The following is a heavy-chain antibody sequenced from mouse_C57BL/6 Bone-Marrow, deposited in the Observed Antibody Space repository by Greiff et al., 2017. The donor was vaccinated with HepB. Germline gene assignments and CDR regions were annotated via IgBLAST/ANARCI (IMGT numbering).Heavy chain of an antibody. D-gene: IGHD1-1*01. J-gene: IGHJ2*01. V-gene: IGHV1-69*01. CDR1: GYTFTSYW. CDR2: IDPSDSYT. Sequence: QVQLQQPGAELVMPGASVKLSCKASGYTFTSYWMHWVKQRPGQGLEWIGEIDPSDSYTNYNQKFKGKSTLTVDKSSSTAYMQLSSLTSEDSAVYYCARGYYCDSSHYYFDYWGQGTTLTVSS. CDR3: ARGYYCDSSHYYFDY.